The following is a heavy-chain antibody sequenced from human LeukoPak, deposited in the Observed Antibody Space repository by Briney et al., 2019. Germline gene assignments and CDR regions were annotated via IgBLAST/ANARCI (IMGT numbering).Heavy chain of an antibody. CDR3: ARDRDGMGV. V-gene: IGHV4-4*02. CDR1: GGSITSDNW. Sequence: SETLSLTCAVSGGSITSDNWWTWVRQPPGKGLEWIGAIYRSGSTDYNPSLKSRVTISVDKSKNQFSLKLSSVTAADTAVYFCARDRDGMGVWGQGTTVTVSS. J-gene: IGHJ6*02. CDR2: IYRSGST.